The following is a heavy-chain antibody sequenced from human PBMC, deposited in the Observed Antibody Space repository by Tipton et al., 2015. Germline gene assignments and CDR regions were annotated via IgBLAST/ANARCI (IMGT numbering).Heavy chain of an antibody. Sequence: TLSLTCTVSGASVTGGSYYWSWIRQPPGKGLEWIGYIYYSGVTNYNPSLKSRVTISVDTSQNQFSLKLRSVTAGDTALYYCARQVGATPFDYWGQGTLVTVSS. CDR1: GASVTGGSYY. CDR2: IYYSGVT. D-gene: IGHD1-26*01. V-gene: IGHV4-61*01. J-gene: IGHJ4*02. CDR3: ARQVGATPFDY.